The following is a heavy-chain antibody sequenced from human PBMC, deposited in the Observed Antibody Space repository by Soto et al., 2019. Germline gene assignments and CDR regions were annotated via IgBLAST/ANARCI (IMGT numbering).Heavy chain of an antibody. CDR1: VDDFSIHW. CDR2: MYPGNSDT. D-gene: IGHD2-15*01. CDR3: ARHSQCGGGTGPPGGFET. Sequence: GESLKISCKDSVDDFSIHWVAWQRQMPGEGLGWVGIMYPGNSDTIYIPSIQDKFTISAYTALSTTYLQSDTLKPSDTSMYFSARHSQCGGGTGPPGGFETWGQGTIITV. J-gene: IGHJ3*02. V-gene: IGHV5-51*01.